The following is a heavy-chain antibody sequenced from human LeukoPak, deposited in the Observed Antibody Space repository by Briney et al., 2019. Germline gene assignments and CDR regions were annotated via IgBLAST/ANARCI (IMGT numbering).Heavy chain of an antibody. J-gene: IGHJ3*02. D-gene: IGHD6-13*01. V-gene: IGHV3-30-3*01. Sequence: GGSLRLSCAASGFTFSSYAMHWVRQAPGKGLEWVAVISYDGSNKYYADSVKGRFTISRDNSKNTLYLQMNSLRAEDTAVYYCARDNSHSSIYSTRGNAFDIWGQGTMVAVSS. CDR1: GFTFSSYA. CDR2: ISYDGSNK. CDR3: ARDNSHSSIYSTRGNAFDI.